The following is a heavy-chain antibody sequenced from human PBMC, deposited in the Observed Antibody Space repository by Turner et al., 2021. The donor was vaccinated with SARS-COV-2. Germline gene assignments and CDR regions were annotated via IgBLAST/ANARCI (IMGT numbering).Heavy chain of an antibody. V-gene: IGHV4-39*01. CDR2: VAYSGTT. CDR3: ARRVRTGNTGYYFDY. J-gene: IGHJ4*02. D-gene: IGHD1-7*01. CDR1: GGSISSSSYY. Sequence: QLQLQESGPGLVKPSETLSLTCTVSGGSISSSSYYWGWIRQPPGKGLEWIGSVAYSGTTYYNPYLKSRVTISVDTSKNQFSLKLSSVTAADTAVYYCARRVRTGNTGYYFDYWGQGTLVTVSS.